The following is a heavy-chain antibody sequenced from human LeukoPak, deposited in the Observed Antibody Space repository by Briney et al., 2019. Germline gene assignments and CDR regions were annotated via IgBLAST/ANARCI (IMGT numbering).Heavy chain of an antibody. V-gene: IGHV4-59*01. CDR2: IYYSGST. D-gene: IGHD3-10*01. CDR3: ARDRRRYYYGSGSFFDY. Sequence: PSETLSLTCTVSGGSISSYYWSWIRQPPGKGLEWIGCIYYSGSTNYNPSFKSRVTISVDTSKNQFSLKLSSVTAADTAVYYCARDRRRYYYGSGSFFDYWGQGTLVTVSS. J-gene: IGHJ4*02. CDR1: GGSISSYY.